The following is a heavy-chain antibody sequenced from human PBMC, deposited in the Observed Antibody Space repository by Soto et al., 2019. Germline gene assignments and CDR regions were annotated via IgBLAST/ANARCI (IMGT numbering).Heavy chain of an antibody. V-gene: IGHV4-59*08. J-gene: IGHJ4*02. Sequence: SETLSLTCTVSGGSISSYYWSWIRQPPGKGLEWIGYIYYSGSTNYNPSLKSRVTISVDTSKNQFSLKLSSVTAADTAVYYCAGSSWRRGNYFDYWGQGTLVTVSS. CDR1: GGSISSYY. D-gene: IGHD6-13*01. CDR3: AGSSWRRGNYFDY. CDR2: IYYSGST.